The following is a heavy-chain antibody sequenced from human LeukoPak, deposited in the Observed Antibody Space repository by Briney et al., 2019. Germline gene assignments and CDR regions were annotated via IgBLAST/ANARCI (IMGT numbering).Heavy chain of an antibody. V-gene: IGHV1-18*01. J-gene: IGHJ2*01. D-gene: IGHD6-19*01. CDR2: ISCYNGDT. Sequence: ASVNVSFKASVYTFTHHDITWVRQAPGQGLEWMGWISCYNGDTKYAEKFQGRVSMTTATDTTRASMELRRMRSEDEAVYYCERDMSNNSGRYQYFDFWGCGTGVTVSS. CDR3: ERDMSNNSGRYQYFDF. CDR1: VYTFTHHD.